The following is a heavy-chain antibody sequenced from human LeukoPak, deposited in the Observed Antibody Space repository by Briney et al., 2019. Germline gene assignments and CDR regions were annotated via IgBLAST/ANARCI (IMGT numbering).Heavy chain of an antibody. Sequence: SETLSPTCTVSGGSINSYYWSWIRQPPGKGLEWIAYIYYSGSTSYNPSLKSRVTISVDTSKNQFSLKLNSVTAADTAMYYCARLFHPALSGNYPFDYWGQGTLVTVSS. J-gene: IGHJ4*02. V-gene: IGHV4-59*01. D-gene: IGHD1-26*01. CDR3: ARLFHPALSGNYPFDY. CDR1: GGSINSYY. CDR2: IYYSGST.